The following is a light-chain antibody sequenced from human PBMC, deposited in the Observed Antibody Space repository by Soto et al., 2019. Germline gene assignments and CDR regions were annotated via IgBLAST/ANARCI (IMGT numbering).Light chain of an antibody. CDR3: QQLFMYPPT. V-gene: IGKV3-11*01. J-gene: IGKJ3*01. Sequence: EIVLTQSPATLSLSPGERATLSCRASQSVGSYLAWFQQRPGQAPRLVIHDASKRATGIPARFSGSGSGTDFSLTISGLEPEDFAVYYCQQLFMYPPTFGPGTKVDIK. CDR1: QSVGSY. CDR2: DAS.